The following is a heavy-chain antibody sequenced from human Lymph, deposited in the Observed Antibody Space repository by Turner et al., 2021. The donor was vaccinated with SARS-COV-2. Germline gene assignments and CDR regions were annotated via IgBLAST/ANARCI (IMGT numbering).Heavy chain of an antibody. D-gene: IGHD1-26*01. Sequence: EVHLVESGGGLVQPGGSLRLYCAASGFTFSYYWMSWVRQAPGKGLEWVANIKQDGSEKYYVDSVKGRFTISRDNAKNSLFLQMNSLRAEDTAVYYCARMGSSSWYFDYWGQGTLVTVSS. J-gene: IGHJ4*02. CDR3: ARMGSSSWYFDY. CDR1: GFTFSYYW. V-gene: IGHV3-7*01. CDR2: IKQDGSEK.